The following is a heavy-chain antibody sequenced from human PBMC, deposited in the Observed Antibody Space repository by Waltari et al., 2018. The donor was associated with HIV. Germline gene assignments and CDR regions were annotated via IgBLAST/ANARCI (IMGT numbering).Heavy chain of an antibody. J-gene: IGHJ5*02. D-gene: IGHD2-2*01. CDR1: GGSISSSSYY. CDR3: ALIVVVPAAKLNWFDP. V-gene: IGHV4-39*01. CDR2: IYYSGNT. Sequence: QLQLQESGPGLVKPSETLSLTCHVSGGSISSSSYYWGWIRQPPGKGLEWIGSIYYSGNTYFNPSLKSRVTISVDTSKNQFSLKLSSVTAADTAVYYCALIVVVPAAKLNWFDPWGQGTLVTVSS.